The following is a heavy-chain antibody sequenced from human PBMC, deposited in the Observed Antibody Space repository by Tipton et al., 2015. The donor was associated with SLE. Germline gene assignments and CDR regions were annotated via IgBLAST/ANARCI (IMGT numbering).Heavy chain of an antibody. CDR2: IYTSGST. D-gene: IGHD3-10*01. V-gene: IGHV4-61*02. Sequence: LRLSCTVSGGSISSGSYYWSWIRQPAGKGLEWIGRIYTSGSTNYNPSLKSRVTISVDTSKNQFSLKLSSVTAADTAVYYCALKRGWFGELLHYWGQGTLVTVSS. CDR3: ALKRGWFGELLHY. CDR1: GGSISSGSYY. J-gene: IGHJ4*02.